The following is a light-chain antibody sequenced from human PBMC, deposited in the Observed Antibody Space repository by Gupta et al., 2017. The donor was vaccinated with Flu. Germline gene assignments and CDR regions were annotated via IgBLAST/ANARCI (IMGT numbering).Light chain of an antibody. J-gene: IGLJ1*01. CDR2: GAT. CDR3: RLYDAGVHV. CDR1: TGPVTTDNY. Sequence: QTVVTQEPSVTVSPGGTVTLTCVSSTGPVTTDNYANWRQQKPGQPPRELIVGATNKHAGTPDRFAGSLLGGRAALTLSGAQPEDEDDYYCRLYDAGVHVFGPGTRVTVL. V-gene: IGLV7-43*01.